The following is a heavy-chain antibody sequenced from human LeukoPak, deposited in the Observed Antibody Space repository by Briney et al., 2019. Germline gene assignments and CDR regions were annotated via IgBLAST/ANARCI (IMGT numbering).Heavy chain of an antibody. CDR3: ARNPDYGDYLNWFDP. V-gene: IGHV3-21*01. J-gene: IGHJ5*02. CDR1: GFTFSSSA. D-gene: IGHD4-17*01. Sequence: KPGGSLRLSCAASGFTFSSSAMNWVRQAPGKGLEWVSSISSSSSYIYYADSVKGRFTISRDNAKNSLYLQMNSLRAEDTAVYYCARNPDYGDYLNWFDPWGQGTLVTVSS. CDR2: ISSSSSYI.